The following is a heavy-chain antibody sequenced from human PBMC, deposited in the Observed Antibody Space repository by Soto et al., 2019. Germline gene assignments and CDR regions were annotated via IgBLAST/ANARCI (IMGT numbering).Heavy chain of an antibody. J-gene: IGHJ4*02. D-gene: IGHD3-10*01. CDR3: ARKYYYGAGTLDY. CDR1: GYTFTNYW. CDR2: IFPGDSET. V-gene: IGHV5-51*01. Sequence: GESLKISCKGSGYTFTNYWIGWVRQMPGKGLEWMGIIFPGDSETRYSPSFQGQVTMSADKSISAAYLQWSSLKASDGAIYYCARKYYYGAGTLDYWGQGTLVTVSS.